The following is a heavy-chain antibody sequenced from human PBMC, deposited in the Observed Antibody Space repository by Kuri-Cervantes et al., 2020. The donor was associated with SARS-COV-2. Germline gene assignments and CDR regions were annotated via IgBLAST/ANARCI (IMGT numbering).Heavy chain of an antibody. Sequence: GESLKISCAASGFSLSRYTMNWVRQAPGKALEWVSSISGSGSYIYYADSVKGRFTISRDNAKNSLYLQMNSLRAEDTAVYYCARYQSHSMGYYCYYYMDVWGKGTTVTVSS. CDR3: ARYQSHSMGYYCYYYMDV. CDR1: GFSLSRYT. V-gene: IGHV3-21*01. J-gene: IGHJ6*03. CDR2: ISGSGSYI. D-gene: IGHD2/OR15-2a*01.